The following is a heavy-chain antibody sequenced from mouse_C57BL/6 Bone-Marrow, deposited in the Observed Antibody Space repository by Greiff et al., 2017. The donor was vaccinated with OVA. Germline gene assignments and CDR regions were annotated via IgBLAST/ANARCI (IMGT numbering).Heavy chain of an antibody. V-gene: IGHV1-26*01. D-gene: IGHD4-1*01. CDR3: ARDWVVDY. CDR1: GYTFTDYY. J-gene: IGHJ2*01. CDR2: INPNNGGT. Sequence: EVKLQQSGPELVKPGASVKISCKASGYTFTDYYMNWVKQSHGKSLEWIGDINPNNGGTSYNQKFKGKATLTVDKSSSTAYMELRSLTSEDSAVYYCARDWVVDYWGQGTTLTVSS.